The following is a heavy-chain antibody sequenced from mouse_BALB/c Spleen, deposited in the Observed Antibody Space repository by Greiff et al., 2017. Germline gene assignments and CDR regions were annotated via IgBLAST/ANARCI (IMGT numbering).Heavy chain of an antibody. CDR3: TRESRLYDEGYYYAMDY. Sequence: LQQPGSELVRPGASVKLSCKASGYTFTSYWMHWVKQRHGQGLEWIGNIYPGSGSTNYDEKFKSKGTLTVDTSSSTAYMHLSSLTSEDSAVYYCTRESRLYDEGYYYAMDYWGQGTSVTVSS. CDR2: IYPGSGST. V-gene: IGHV1S22*01. J-gene: IGHJ4*01. D-gene: IGHD2-12*01. CDR1: GYTFTSYW.